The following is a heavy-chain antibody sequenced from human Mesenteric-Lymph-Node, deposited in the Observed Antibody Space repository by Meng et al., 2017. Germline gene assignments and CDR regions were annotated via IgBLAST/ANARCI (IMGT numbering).Heavy chain of an antibody. V-gene: IGHV4-34*01. CDR3: ARGSGDYFDH. CDR1: GGSFSDYY. J-gene: IGHJ4*02. D-gene: IGHD3-10*01. Sequence: SETLSLTCSVYGGSFSDYYWSWIRQSPGKGLEWIGDINHSGDTTYNPSLKSRVTISLDTSKNQFSLNLNSVTAADTAVYYCARGSGDYFDHCGQGTLVTVSS. CDR2: INHSGDT.